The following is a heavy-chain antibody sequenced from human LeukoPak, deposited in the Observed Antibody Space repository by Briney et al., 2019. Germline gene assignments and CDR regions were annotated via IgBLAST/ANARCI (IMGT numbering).Heavy chain of an antibody. D-gene: IGHD1-7*01. Sequence: SETLSLTCTVSGVSITTYYWSWIRQPPGQGLEWIGFGSNSGNTNYNPSLKSRVTISVDTSKSQFSLKLTSVTAADTAMYYCAGGPNYHYFGFWGLGTLVTVSS. CDR2: GSNSGNT. J-gene: IGHJ4*01. CDR1: GVSITTYY. V-gene: IGHV4-59*01. CDR3: AGGPNYHYFGF.